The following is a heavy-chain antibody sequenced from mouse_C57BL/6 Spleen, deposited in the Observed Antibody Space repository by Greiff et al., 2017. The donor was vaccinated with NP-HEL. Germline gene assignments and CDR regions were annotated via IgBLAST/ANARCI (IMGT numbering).Heavy chain of an antibody. V-gene: IGHV1-69*01. J-gene: IGHJ4*01. CDR1: GYTFTSYW. CDR3: TRFLTDYYAMDY. CDR2: IDPSDSYT. Sequence: QVQLQQPGAELVMPGASVKLSCKASGYTFTSYWMHWVKQRPGQGLEWIGEIDPSDSYTNYNQKFKGKSTLTVDKSSSTAYMQLSSLTSDDSSFSYCTRFLTDYYAMDYWCQGTSVTVSS.